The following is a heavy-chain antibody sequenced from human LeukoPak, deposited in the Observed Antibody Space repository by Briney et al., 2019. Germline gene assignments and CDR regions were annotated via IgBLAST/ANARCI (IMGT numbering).Heavy chain of an antibody. CDR2: ISGSGGST. D-gene: IGHD3-3*01. CDR3: ASQGAPYDFWSGYYLLRYFDY. J-gene: IGHJ4*02. CDR1: GFTFSSYA. V-gene: IGHV3-23*01. Sequence: GGSLRLSCAASGFTFSSYAMSWVRQAPGKGLEWVSAISGSGGSTYYADSVKGRFTISRDNSKNTLYLQMNSLRAEDTAVYYCASQGAPYDFWSGYYLLRYFDYWGQGTLVTASS.